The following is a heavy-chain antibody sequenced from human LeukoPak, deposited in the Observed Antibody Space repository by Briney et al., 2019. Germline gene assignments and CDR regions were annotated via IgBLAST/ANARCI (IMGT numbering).Heavy chain of an antibody. V-gene: IGHV3-30*18. J-gene: IGHJ4*02. D-gene: IGHD3-10*01. Sequence: PGGSLRLSCAASGFTFSSYGMHWVRQAPGKGLEWVAVISYDGSNKYYADSVKGRFTISRDNSKNTLYLQMNSLRTEVTAVYYCAKALFGSGSYYFDYWGQGTLVTVSS. CDR3: AKALFGSGSYYFDY. CDR2: ISYDGSNK. CDR1: GFTFSSYG.